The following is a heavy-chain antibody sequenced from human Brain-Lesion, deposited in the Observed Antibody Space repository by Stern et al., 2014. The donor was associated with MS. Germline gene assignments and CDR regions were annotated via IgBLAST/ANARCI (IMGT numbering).Heavy chain of an antibody. J-gene: IGHJ4*02. CDR1: GYTLTELS. V-gene: IGHV1-24*01. D-gene: IGHD1-26*01. CDR3: ATLSPGAGGNYYRHFDY. CDR2: FDPEDGET. Sequence: QVQLVQSGAEVKKPGASVKVSCKVSGYTLTELSMHWVRQAPRKGLEWMGGFDPEDGETIYEQKFQGRVTMTEDTSKDTSYMELSSLRSEDTAVYYCATLSPGAGGNYYRHFDYWGQGTLVTVSS.